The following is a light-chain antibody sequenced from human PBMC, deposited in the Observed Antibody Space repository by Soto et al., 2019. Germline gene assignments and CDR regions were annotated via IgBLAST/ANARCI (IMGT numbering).Light chain of an antibody. CDR2: LGS. Sequence: DIVMTQSPLSLPVTPGEPASISCRSSQSLLHSNGYNYLDWYLQKPGQSPHLLIYLGSNRASGVPDRFSGSGSGTDFTLKISRVEAEDVGFYYCMQALQTPYTFGQGTKLKIK. V-gene: IGKV2-28*01. CDR3: MQALQTPYT. J-gene: IGKJ2*01. CDR1: QSLLHSNGYNY.